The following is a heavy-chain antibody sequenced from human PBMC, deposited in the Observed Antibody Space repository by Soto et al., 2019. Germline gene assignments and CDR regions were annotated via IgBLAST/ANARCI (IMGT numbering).Heavy chain of an antibody. CDR3: ARSLDYVDY. CDR1: GYSFTSYW. CDR2: IYPGASDT. V-gene: IGHV5-51*01. J-gene: IGHJ4*02. Sequence: VESVKISCKASGYSFTSYWIVWVRQMPGKGLEWMGTIYPGASDTIYSPSFQGQVTISADKSISTAYLQWSSLKASDTAMYYCARSLDYVDYWGQGTMVTVSS.